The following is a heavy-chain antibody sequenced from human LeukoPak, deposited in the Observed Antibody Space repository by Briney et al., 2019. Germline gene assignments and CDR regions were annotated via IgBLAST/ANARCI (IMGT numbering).Heavy chain of an antibody. D-gene: IGHD3-9*01. CDR2: NDYSGST. V-gene: IGHV4-34*01. CDR3: ALDISNYYFRGMNV. Sequence: SETLSLTCAVYSGSISGYYWCWIRQSPGSGMEWIGQNDYSGSTNYNPSLKRRVTISVDTSKNQFSLKLNSVTAADTAVYFCALDISNYYFRGMNVWGQGTTVTVSS. J-gene: IGHJ6*02. CDR1: SGSISGYY.